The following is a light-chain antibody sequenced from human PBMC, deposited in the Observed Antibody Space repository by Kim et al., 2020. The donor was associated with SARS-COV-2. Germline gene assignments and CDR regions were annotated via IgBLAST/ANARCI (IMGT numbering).Light chain of an antibody. CDR3: QQYGSSPLT. CDR2: GAS. V-gene: IGKV3-20*01. J-gene: IGKJ4*01. CDR1: QSVSSSY. Sequence: SPGEGATLSCRASQSVSSSYLAWCQQKPGQAPRLLIYGASSRATGIPDRFSGSGSGTDFTLTISRLEPEDFAVYYCQQYGSSPLTFGGGTKVDIK.